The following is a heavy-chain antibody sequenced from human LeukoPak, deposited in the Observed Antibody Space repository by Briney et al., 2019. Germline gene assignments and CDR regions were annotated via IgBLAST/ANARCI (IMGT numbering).Heavy chain of an antibody. J-gene: IGHJ4*02. V-gene: IGHV3-43*02. Sequence: GGSLRLSCAASGFTFDDYAMHWVRQAPGKGLEWVSLISGDGGSTYYADSVKGRFTISRDNSKNSLYLQMNSLRTEGPALYYCAKLYDSSGYYFFLDYWGQGTLVTVSS. CDR1: GFTFDDYA. CDR2: ISGDGGST. D-gene: IGHD3-22*01. CDR3: AKLYDSSGYYFFLDY.